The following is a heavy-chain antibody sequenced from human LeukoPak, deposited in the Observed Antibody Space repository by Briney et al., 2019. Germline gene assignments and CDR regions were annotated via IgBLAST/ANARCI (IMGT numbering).Heavy chain of an antibody. Sequence: GGSLRLSCAASGFTFSGSAMHWVRQASGKGLEWVGRIRSKANSYATAYAASVKGRFTISRDDSKNTAYLQMNSLKTEDTAVYYCAREYSRADAFDIWGQGTLVTVSS. D-gene: IGHD2/OR15-2a*01. J-gene: IGHJ3*02. CDR1: GFTFSGSA. CDR3: AREYSRADAFDI. CDR2: IRSKANSYAT. V-gene: IGHV3-73*01.